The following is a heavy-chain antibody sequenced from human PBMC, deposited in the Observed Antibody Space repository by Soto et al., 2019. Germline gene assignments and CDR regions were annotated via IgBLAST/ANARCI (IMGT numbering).Heavy chain of an antibody. V-gene: IGHV4-4*07. CDR2: MYASGNT. D-gene: IGHD6-19*01. Sequence: QVPLQESGPGLVKPSETLSVTCSVSGASIRDYYWSWIRQPAGKGLEWIGRMYASGNTKYNPSLKSRLTMSTDTSVNQCSLTLRSVTAADTAIYFCARMYNSGYYRPEGDYYFYGLDVWGQGTTVTVSS. J-gene: IGHJ6*02. CDR1: GASIRDYY. CDR3: ARMYNSGYYRPEGDYYFYGLDV.